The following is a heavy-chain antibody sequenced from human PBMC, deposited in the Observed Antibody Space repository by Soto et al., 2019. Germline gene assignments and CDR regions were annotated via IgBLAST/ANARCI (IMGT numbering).Heavy chain of an antibody. V-gene: IGHV3-9*01. J-gene: IGHJ4*02. CDR2: ISWNSGSI. D-gene: IGHD3-10*01. CDR3: AKDMGAIGESFDY. Sequence: EVQLVESGGGLVQPGRSLRLSCAASGFTFDDYAMHWVRQAPGKGLEWVSGISWNSGSIGYADSVKGRFTISRDNAKNSLYLQMNSLRAEDTALYYCAKDMGAIGESFDYWGQGTLVTVSS. CDR1: GFTFDDYA.